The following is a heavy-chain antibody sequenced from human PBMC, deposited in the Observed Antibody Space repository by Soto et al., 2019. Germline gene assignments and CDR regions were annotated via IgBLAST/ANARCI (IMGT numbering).Heavy chain of an antibody. Sequence: PGESLKISCKISGKAFTSFWVVWVRQMPGRGLEWMGNTYPGDSDTRYTPPFQGQVTISADKSTNTAYLQWHSLQASDTALYYCAKQDDRGALEIWGQGTKVTVSS. J-gene: IGHJ3*02. CDR2: TYPGDSDT. D-gene: IGHD3-22*01. V-gene: IGHV5-51*01. CDR3: AKQDDRGALEI. CDR1: GKAFTSFW.